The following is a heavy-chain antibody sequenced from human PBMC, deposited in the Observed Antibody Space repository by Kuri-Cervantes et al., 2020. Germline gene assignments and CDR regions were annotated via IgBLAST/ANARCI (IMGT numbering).Heavy chain of an antibody. J-gene: IGHJ3*02. CDR1: GGSISSYY. D-gene: IGHD3-16*02. V-gene: IGHV4-59*01. Sequence: GSLRLSCTVSGGSISSYYWSWIRQSPGKGLEWIGYIYYSGSTNYNPSLKSRVTISVDTSKNQFSLKLSSVTAADTAVYYCARVGREYEVWGSYRYSIDAFDIWGQGTMVTVSS. CDR2: IYYSGST. CDR3: ARVGREYEVWGSYRYSIDAFDI.